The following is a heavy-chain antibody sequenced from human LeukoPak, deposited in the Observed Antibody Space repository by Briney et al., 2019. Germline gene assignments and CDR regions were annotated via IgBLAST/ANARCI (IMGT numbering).Heavy chain of an antibody. CDR1: GYTFSGYD. V-gene: IGHV1-2*02. J-gene: IGHJ3*02. Sequence: ASLKVSCKASGYTFSGYDMHWVRQAPGQGLEWMGWINPNSGGTDSAQKFQVRVTMARDTSIPTAYMELSRLISDDTAVYYCARSRDDAFDIWGQGTTVTVSS. CDR3: ARSRDDAFDI. CDR2: INPNSGGT.